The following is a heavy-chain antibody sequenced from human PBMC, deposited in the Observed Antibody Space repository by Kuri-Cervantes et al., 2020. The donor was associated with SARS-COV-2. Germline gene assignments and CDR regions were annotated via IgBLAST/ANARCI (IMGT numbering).Heavy chain of an antibody. CDR2: IYYSGST. J-gene: IGHJ6*03. Sequence: GSLRLSCTVSGGSISSHYWSWIRQPPGKGLEWIGYIYYSGSTNYNPSLKSRVTISVDTSKNQFSLKLNSVTAADTAVYYCARDMVGRQYYYYYMDVWGKGTTVTVSS. V-gene: IGHV4-59*11. D-gene: IGHD2-15*01. CDR3: ARDMVGRQYYYYYMDV. CDR1: GGSISSHY.